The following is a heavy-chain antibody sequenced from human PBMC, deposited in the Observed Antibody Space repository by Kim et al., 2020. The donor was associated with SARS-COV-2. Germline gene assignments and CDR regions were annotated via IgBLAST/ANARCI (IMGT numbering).Heavy chain of an antibody. Sequence: GGSLRLSCAASGFTFSSYGMSWVRQAPGKGLEWVAVISDDGSSKYYADSVKGRFTISRDNSKNTLYLQMNSLRIEDTAVYYCAKSVSGSYVGYDYWGQGTLVTVSS. J-gene: IGHJ4*02. CDR1: GFTFSSYG. D-gene: IGHD1-26*01. V-gene: IGHV3-30*18. CDR3: AKSVSGSYVGYDY. CDR2: ISDDGSSK.